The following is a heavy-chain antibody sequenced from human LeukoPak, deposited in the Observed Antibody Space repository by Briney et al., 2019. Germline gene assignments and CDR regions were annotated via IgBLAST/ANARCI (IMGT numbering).Heavy chain of an antibody. CDR1: GGSISGTDYY. CDR3: AGRGYAMAY. CDR2: IHHSGTT. V-gene: IGHV4-30-4*01. Sequence: PSQTLSLTCSVSGGSISGTDYYWSWIRQPPGKGLKWIGYIHHSGTTSYNSSLKSRITISVDPSMNQFSLKLTSMTAADTAVYYCAGRGYAMAYWGQGTLVTVSS. J-gene: IGHJ4*02. D-gene: IGHD5-12*01.